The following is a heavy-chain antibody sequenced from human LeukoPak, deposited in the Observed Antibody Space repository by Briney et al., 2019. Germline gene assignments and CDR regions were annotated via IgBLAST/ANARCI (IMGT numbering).Heavy chain of an antibody. CDR1: GYTFTTYY. V-gene: IGHV1-2*04. Sequence: ASVKVSCKASGYTFTTYYIHWVRQAPGQGLEWMGMINPSGGSTSYAQKFQGWVTITRDTSISTAYMELRRLRSDATAVYYCARELPFGSYDILTGTHYYYYYGMDVWGQGTTVTVSS. CDR2: INPSGGST. CDR3: ARELPFGSYDILTGTHYYYYYGMDV. D-gene: IGHD3-9*01. J-gene: IGHJ6*02.